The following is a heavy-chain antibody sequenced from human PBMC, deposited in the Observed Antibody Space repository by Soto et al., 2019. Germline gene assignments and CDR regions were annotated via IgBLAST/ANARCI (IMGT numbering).Heavy chain of an antibody. CDR3: ARKATSYYYVHV. Sequence: EVQLVESGGGLVQPGGSLRLSCAASGFTFSSYWMHWVRQAPGKGLVWVSRINSDGSSTSYADSVKGRFTISRDNAKNTLYLQMNSLSAEDTAVYYCARKATSYYYVHVWGKGTTVTVSS. V-gene: IGHV3-74*01. D-gene: IGHD5-12*01. CDR2: INSDGSST. J-gene: IGHJ6*03. CDR1: GFTFSSYW.